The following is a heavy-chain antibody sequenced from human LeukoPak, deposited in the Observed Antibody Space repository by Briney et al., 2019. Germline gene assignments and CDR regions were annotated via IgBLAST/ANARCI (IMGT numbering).Heavy chain of an antibody. Sequence: PGGSLRLSCAASGFTFSSYEMNWVRQAPGKGLEWVSYISSSGSTIYYADSVKGRFTISRDNAKNSLYLQMNSLRAEDTAVYYCAGTLMVPSDYWGQGTLVTVSS. J-gene: IGHJ4*02. CDR2: ISSSGSTI. V-gene: IGHV3-48*03. CDR1: GFTFSSYE. CDR3: AGTLMVPSDY. D-gene: IGHD3-10*01.